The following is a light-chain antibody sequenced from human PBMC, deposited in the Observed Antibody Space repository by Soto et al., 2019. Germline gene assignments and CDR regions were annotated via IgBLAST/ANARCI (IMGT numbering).Light chain of an antibody. V-gene: IGLV2-8*01. CDR3: SSFAGRNNFVV. J-gene: IGLJ2*01. CDR1: SSDVGDYNS. Sequence: QSALTQPPSASGSPGQSVTISCTGTSSDVGDYNSVSWYQQHPGKAPKLMIYEVTKRPSGVPDRFSGSKSGNTASLTVSGLQTEDEADYYCSSFAGRNNFVVFGGGTKLTVL. CDR2: EVT.